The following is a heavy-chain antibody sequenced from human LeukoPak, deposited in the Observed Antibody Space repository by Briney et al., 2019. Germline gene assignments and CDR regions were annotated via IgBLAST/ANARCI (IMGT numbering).Heavy chain of an antibody. V-gene: IGHV3-48*01. CDR2: IVSSSHVT. CDR1: GFXFSDYS. D-gene: IGHD7-27*01. Sequence: GGSLRLSCAASGFXFSDYSMNWVRQAPGKGPEWLSYIVSSSHVTHYADSVMGRFTISRDNAKSSLYLQVDSLRTDDTAVYYCAREDDDWGPNTFDLWGPGTKVTVS. CDR3: AREDDDWGPNTFDL. J-gene: IGHJ3*01.